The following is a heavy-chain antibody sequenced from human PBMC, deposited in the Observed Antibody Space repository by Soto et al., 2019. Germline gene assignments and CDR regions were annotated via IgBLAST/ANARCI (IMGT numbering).Heavy chain of an antibody. CDR1: GGSISSGGYY. V-gene: IGHV4-31*03. D-gene: IGHD3-22*01. CDR3: ARDIEDSSGYYAFDY. Sequence: SETLSLTCTVSGGSISSGGYYWSWIRQHPGKGLEWNGYIYYSGSTYYNPSLKSRVTISVDTSKNQFSLKLSSVTAADTAVYYCARDIEDSSGYYAFDYWGQGTLVTVSS. CDR2: IYYSGST. J-gene: IGHJ4*02.